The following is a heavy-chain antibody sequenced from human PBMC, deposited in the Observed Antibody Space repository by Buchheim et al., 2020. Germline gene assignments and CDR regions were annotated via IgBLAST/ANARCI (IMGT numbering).Heavy chain of an antibody. V-gene: IGHV3-7*01. CDR3: AGLIRIGGVIGD. CDR1: GFTFSDYL. Sequence: EVQLVESGGTLVQPGGSLRLSCAASGFTFSDYLMTWVRQTPAKGLEWLANINQDATETWYLDSIKGRFTVTRDNDKSSLYLQLNRLRVEDTAVYYCAGLIRIGGVIGDWGQGTL. D-gene: IGHD3-16*02. CDR2: INQDATET. J-gene: IGHJ4*02.